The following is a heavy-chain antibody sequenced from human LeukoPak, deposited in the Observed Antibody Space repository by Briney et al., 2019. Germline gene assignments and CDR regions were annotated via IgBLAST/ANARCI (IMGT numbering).Heavy chain of an antibody. Sequence: ETGGSLRLSCAASGFTFSNYNMNWVRQTPGKGLEWVSSISSSTSYIYYADSVKGRFTISRDNAKNSLYLQMDSLRAEDTAVYYCARNLLGWELHYFDYWGQGTLVTVSS. CDR3: ARNLLGWELHYFDY. CDR2: ISSSTSYI. J-gene: IGHJ4*02. D-gene: IGHD1-26*01. V-gene: IGHV3-21*01. CDR1: GFTFSNYN.